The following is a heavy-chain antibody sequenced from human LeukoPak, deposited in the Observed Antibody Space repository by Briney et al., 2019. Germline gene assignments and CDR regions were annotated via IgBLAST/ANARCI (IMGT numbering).Heavy chain of an antibody. J-gene: IGHJ6*03. V-gene: IGHV1-18*01. CDR2: ISAYNGNT. CDR1: GYTFTSYG. D-gene: IGHD6-25*01. CDR3: ARDGTTIYSSGWVYMDV. Sequence: ASVKVSCKASGYTFTSYGISWVRQAPGQGLEWMGWISAYNGNTNYAQKLQGRVTMTTDTSTSTAYMELRSLRSDDTAVYYCARDGTTIYSSGWVYMDVWGKGTTVTISS.